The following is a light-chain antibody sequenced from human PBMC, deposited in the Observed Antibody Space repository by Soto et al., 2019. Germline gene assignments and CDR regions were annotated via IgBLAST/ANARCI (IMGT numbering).Light chain of an antibody. CDR3: QQYNGYPIT. J-gene: IGKJ5*01. CDR1: QSISSW. V-gene: IGKV1-5*03. CDR2: KAS. Sequence: DIQMTQSPSTLSASVGDRVTITCRASQSISSWLAWYQQKPGKAPKLLIYKASSLESGVPSRFSGSGSGTEFTLTISSLQPDDIATYYCQQYNGYPITFGQGTRLEIK.